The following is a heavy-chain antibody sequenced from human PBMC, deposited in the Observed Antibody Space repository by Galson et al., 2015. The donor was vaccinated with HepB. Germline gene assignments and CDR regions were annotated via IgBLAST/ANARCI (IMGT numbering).Heavy chain of an antibody. D-gene: IGHD3-9*01. CDR3: ARYPLRYFDWLSPGVDY. CDR1: GFTFSSAS. Sequence: SLRLSCPASGFTFSSASMNWFPPGRGKGLEWVSSISSSSSYIYYADSVKGRFTISRDNAKNSLYLQMNSLRAEDTAVYYCARYPLRYFDWLSPGVDYWGQGTLVTVSS. V-gene: IGHV3-21*01. CDR2: ISSSSSYI. J-gene: IGHJ4*02.